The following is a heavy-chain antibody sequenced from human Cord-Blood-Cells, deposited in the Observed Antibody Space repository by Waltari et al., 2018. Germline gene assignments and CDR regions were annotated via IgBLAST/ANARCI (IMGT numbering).Heavy chain of an antibody. CDR2: IYYSGSD. D-gene: IGHD3-3*01. CDR1: GGSISSSSYY. V-gene: IGHV4-39*01. J-gene: IGHJ6*02. CDR3: ARHDYDFWSGYYPHYYYYGMDV. Sequence: QLQLQESGPGLVKPSETLSLTCTVSGGSISSSSYYWGWIRQPPGKGLEWIGSIYYSGSDYYNPSLKSRVTISVDTSKNHFSLKLSSVTAADTAVYYCARHDYDFWSGYYPHYYYYGMDVWGQGTTVTVSS.